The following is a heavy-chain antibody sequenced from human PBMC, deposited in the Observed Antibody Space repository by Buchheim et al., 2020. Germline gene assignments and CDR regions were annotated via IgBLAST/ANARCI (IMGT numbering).Heavy chain of an antibody. Sequence: QVQLVESGGGVVQPGRSLRLSCAASGFTFSSYGMHWVRQAPGKGLEWVADIWYDGSNKYYADSVKGRFTISRDNSKKTLYLKMNSLRAEDTAVYYCARQGDSSGMPTYYYYGMDVWGQGPT. CDR1: GFTFSSYG. V-gene: IGHV3-33*01. J-gene: IGHJ6*02. CDR3: ARQGDSSGMPTYYYYGMDV. CDR2: IWYDGSNK. D-gene: IGHD3-22*01.